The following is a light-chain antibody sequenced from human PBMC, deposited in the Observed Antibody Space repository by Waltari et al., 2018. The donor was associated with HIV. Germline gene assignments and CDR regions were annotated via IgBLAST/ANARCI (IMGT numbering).Light chain of an antibody. CDR2: RNH. J-gene: IGLJ3*02. CDR1: RPNIRSNS. V-gene: IGLV1-47*01. Sequence: QSVLTHPPSASGTTAQRVTIPCSGSRPNIRSNSVYWYQQHPGTTPRLLISRNHQRPSGVPDRFSGSKSGTSASLAISGLRSEDEADYYCATWDDSLSVWVFGGGTKLTVL. CDR3: ATWDDSLSVWV.